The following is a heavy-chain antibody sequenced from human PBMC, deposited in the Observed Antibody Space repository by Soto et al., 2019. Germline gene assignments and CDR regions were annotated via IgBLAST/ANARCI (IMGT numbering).Heavy chain of an antibody. CDR2: IYYSGST. V-gene: IGHV4-39*01. CDR3: ARQIGRGSWSLDH. CDR1: GASIITSDYW. J-gene: IGHJ4*02. Sequence: SETLSLTCTVSGASIITSDYWWGWIRQPPGRGLEWIGSIYYSGSTHLDPSLKSRVMMSVDTSTNQFSLRLSSVTAADTAVYYCARQIGRGSWSLDHWGQGTLFTVSS. D-gene: IGHD6-13*01.